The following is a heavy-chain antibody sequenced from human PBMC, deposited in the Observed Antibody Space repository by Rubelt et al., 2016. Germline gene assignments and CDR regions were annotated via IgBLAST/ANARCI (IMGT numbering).Heavy chain of an antibody. CDR2: IKEDGSDK. V-gene: IGHV3-7*01. J-gene: IGHJ4*02. CDR1: GFTFSDSW. D-gene: IGHD6-13*01. CDR3: ATSKAAAGTD. Sequence: GESLRLSCAASGFTFSDSWMAWVRQAPGKGLEWVGNIKEDGSDKYYVDSVKGRFTISRDNAKNSLYLQMNSLRAEDTAVYYCATSKAAAGTDWGQGTLVTVSS.